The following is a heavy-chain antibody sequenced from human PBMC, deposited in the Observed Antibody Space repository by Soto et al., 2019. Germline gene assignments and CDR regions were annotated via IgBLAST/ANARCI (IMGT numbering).Heavy chain of an antibody. D-gene: IGHD3-9*01. V-gene: IGHV1-2*02. J-gene: IGHJ6*02. CDR2: INPNSGGT. CDR1: GYTFTGYY. CDR3: ARGYFDWQTYYYYGRDV. Sequence: ASVKVSCKASGYTFTGYYMHWVRQAPGQGLEWMGWINPNSGGTNYAQKFQGRVTMTRDTSISTAYMELSRLRSDDTAVYYCARGYFDWQTYYYYGRDVWGQGTTVTVSS.